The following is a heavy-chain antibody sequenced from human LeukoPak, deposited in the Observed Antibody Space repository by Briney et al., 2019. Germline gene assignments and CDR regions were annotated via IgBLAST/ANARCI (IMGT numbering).Heavy chain of an antibody. CDR1: GYTFTSYY. J-gene: IGHJ3*02. CDR3: ARGEEYYYDSSGLGAFDI. D-gene: IGHD3-22*01. Sequence: ASVKVSCKASGYTFTSYYMHWVRQAPGQGLEWMGIINPSGGSTSYAQKFQGRVTMTRDTSTSTVYMELSCLRSEDTAVYYCARGEEYYYDSSGLGAFDIWGQGTMVTVSS. V-gene: IGHV1-46*01. CDR2: INPSGGST.